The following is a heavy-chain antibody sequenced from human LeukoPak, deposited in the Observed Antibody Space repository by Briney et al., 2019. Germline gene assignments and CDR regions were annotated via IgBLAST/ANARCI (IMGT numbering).Heavy chain of an antibody. D-gene: IGHD3-10*01. V-gene: IGHV4-4*07. CDR3: ARDFAYYYGSGSYTPSPNPFDY. J-gene: IGHJ4*02. CDR1: GGSISSYY. CDR2: IYTSGST. Sequence: SETLSLTCTVSGGSISSYYWSWIRQPAGKGLEWIGRIYTSGSTNYNPSLKSRVTMSVDTSKNQFSLKLSSVTAADTAVYYCARDFAYYYGSGSYTPSPNPFDYWGQGTLVTVSS.